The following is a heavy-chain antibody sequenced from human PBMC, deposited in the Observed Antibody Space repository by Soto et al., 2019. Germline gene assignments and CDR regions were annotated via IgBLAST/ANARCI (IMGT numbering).Heavy chain of an antibody. D-gene: IGHD5-18*01. CDR3: ARIPVDTYMINWFDP. CDR2: IYYSGST. Sequence: SETLSLTCTVSGGSVSSGDYYWSWIRQPPGKGLEWIGYIYYSGSTNYNPSLKSRVSISLDTSKNQFSLRLTSVTAADTAVYYCARIPVDTYMINWFDPWGQGTLVTVSS. V-gene: IGHV4-61*08. J-gene: IGHJ5*02. CDR1: GGSVSSGDYY.